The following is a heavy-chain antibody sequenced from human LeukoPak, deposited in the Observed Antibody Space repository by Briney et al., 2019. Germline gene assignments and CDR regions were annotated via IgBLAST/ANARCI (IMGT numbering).Heavy chain of an antibody. V-gene: IGHV4-61*02. CDR1: GGSISSGSYY. Sequence: PSETLSLTCTVSGGSISSGSYYWSWIRQPAGKGLEWIGRIYTSGSTNYNPSLKSRVTISVDTSKNQFSLKLSSVTAADTAVYYCARARRDGYKTVSRYYYYMDVWGKGTTVTVSS. D-gene: IGHD5-24*01. CDR2: IYTSGST. J-gene: IGHJ6*03. CDR3: ARARRDGYKTVSRYYYYMDV.